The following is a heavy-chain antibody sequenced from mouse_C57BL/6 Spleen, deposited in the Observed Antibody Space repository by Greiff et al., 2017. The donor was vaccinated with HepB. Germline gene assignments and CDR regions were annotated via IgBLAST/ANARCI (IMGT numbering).Heavy chain of an antibody. V-gene: IGHV1-55*01. CDR1: GYTFTSYW. D-gene: IGHD2-3*01. CDR3: ARWLLRMDYAMDY. Sequence: QVQLQQPGAELVKPGASVKMSCKASGYTFTSYWITWVKQRPGQGLEWIGDIYPGSGSTNYNEKFKSKATLTVDTSSSTAYMQLSSLTSEDSAVYYCARWLLRMDYAMDYWGQGTSVTVSS. CDR2: IYPGSGST. J-gene: IGHJ4*01.